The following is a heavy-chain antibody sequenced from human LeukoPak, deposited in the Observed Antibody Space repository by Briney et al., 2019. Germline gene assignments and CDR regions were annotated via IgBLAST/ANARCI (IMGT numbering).Heavy chain of an antibody. J-gene: IGHJ6*04. V-gene: IGHV1-2*02. CDR2: INPNSGGT. Sequence: ASVKVSFKASGYTFTGYYMHWVRQAPGQGLEWMGWINPNSGGTNYAQKFQGRVTITADESTSTAYMELSSLRSEDTAVYYCARYCSGGSCPYYYYGMDVWGKGTTVTVSS. D-gene: IGHD2-15*01. CDR3: ARYCSGGSCPYYYYGMDV. CDR1: GYTFTGYY.